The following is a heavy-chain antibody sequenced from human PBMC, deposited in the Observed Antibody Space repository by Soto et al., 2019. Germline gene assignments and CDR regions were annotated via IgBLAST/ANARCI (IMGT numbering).Heavy chain of an antibody. D-gene: IGHD2-15*01. Sequence: QVTLKESGPVLVKPTETLTLTCTVSGFSLSNARMGVSWIRQPPGKALEWLAHIFSNDEKSYSTSLKSSLTNSKYTSKSQVVLTMTNMDPVDTATYYCARMLYCSGGSCYSADDAFDIWGQGTMVTVSS. CDR2: IFSNDEK. J-gene: IGHJ3*02. CDR3: ARMLYCSGGSCYSADDAFDI. V-gene: IGHV2-26*01. CDR1: GFSLSNARMG.